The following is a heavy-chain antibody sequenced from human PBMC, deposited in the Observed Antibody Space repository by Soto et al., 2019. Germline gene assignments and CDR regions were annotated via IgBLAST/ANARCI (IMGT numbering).Heavy chain of an antibody. J-gene: IGHJ4*02. V-gene: IGHV3-30*18. Sequence: GGSLRLSCAASGFTFSGYGMHWVRQAPGKGLEWVAVISYDGSNKYYADSVKGRFTISRDNSKNTLYLQMNSLRAEDTAVYYCAKDLHSGYDLDYWGQGTLVTVSS. D-gene: IGHD5-12*01. CDR3: AKDLHSGYDLDY. CDR2: ISYDGSNK. CDR1: GFTFSGYG.